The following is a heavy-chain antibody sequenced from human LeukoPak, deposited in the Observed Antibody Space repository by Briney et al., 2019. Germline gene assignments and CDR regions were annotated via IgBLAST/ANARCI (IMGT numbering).Heavy chain of an antibody. V-gene: IGHV3-74*01. CDR1: GFIFSDYW. CDR3: AREAKVGGALQY. D-gene: IGHD1-26*01. J-gene: IGHJ4*02. Sequence: GGSLRLSCAASGFIFSDYWMHWDRQAPGKGLVWVSRINTDGGFTRYADSVQGRFIISRDTAKNTLFLQMNSLRAEDTAVYYCAREAKVGGALQYWGQGILVTVSS. CDR2: INTDGGFT.